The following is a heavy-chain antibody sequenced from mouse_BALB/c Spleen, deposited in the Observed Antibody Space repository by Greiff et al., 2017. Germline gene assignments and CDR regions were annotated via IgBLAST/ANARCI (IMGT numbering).Heavy chain of an antibody. CDR1: GFSLTSYG. D-gene: IGHD2-3*01. CDR3: ARGPGYYDYYAMDY. Sequence: VMLVESGPGLVAPSQSLSITCTVSGFSLTSYGVHWVRQPPGKGLEWLGVIWAGGSTNYNSALMSRLSISKDNSKSQVFLKMNSLQTDDTAMYYCARGPGYYDYYAMDYWGQGTSVTVSS. CDR2: IWAGGST. V-gene: IGHV2-9*02. J-gene: IGHJ4*01.